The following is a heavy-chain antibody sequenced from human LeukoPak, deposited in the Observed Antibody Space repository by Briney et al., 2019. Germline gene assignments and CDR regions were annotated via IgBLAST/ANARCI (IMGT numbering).Heavy chain of an antibody. D-gene: IGHD3-22*01. CDR3: ARGQNRGRRNNHYYHSNTDY. CDR2: INHSGST. V-gene: IGHV4-38-2*01. CDR1: GYSISSGYY. Sequence: SETLSLTCAVSGYSISSGYYWGWIRQPPGKGLEWIGEINHSGSTNYNPSLKSRVTISVDTSKNQFSLKLSSVTAADTAVYYCARGQNRGRRNNHYYHSNTDYWGQGTLVTVSS. J-gene: IGHJ4*02.